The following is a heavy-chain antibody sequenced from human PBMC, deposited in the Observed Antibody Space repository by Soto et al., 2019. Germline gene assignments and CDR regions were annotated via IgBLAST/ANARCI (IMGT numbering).Heavy chain of an antibody. J-gene: IGHJ6*02. CDR2: IYYSGST. CDR1: GGSISSSSYY. CDR3: ARDRLWFGESDGMDV. Sequence: SETLSLTCAVSGGSISSSSYYWGWIRQPPGKGLEWIGSIYYSGSTNYNPSLKSRVTISVDTSKNQFSLKLSSVTAADTAVYYCARDRLWFGESDGMDVWGQGTTVTVSS. V-gene: IGHV4-39*07. D-gene: IGHD3-10*01.